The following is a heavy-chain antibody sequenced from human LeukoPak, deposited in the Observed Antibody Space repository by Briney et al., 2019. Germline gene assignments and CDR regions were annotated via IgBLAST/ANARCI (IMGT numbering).Heavy chain of an antibody. Sequence: PSETLSLTCTVSGGSISSYYWSWIRQPPGKGLEWIGYICYSGSTNYNPSLKSRVTISVDTSKNQFSLKLSSVTAADTAVYYCARDFHQGLRYFDWLLPLDYWGQGTLVTVSS. CDR1: GGSISSYY. CDR2: ICYSGST. V-gene: IGHV4-59*01. D-gene: IGHD3-9*01. J-gene: IGHJ4*02. CDR3: ARDFHQGLRYFDWLLPLDY.